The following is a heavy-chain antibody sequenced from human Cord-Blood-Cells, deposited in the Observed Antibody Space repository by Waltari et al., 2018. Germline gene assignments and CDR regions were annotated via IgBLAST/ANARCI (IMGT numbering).Heavy chain of an antibody. J-gene: IGHJ4*02. D-gene: IGHD2-2*02. CDR2: IYHLWIT. CDR3: ARGIPRQDLPD. Sequence: QVQLQESGPGLVKPSETLSLTCTVSGYSISSGYYWGWIRQPPGKGLEWIGSIYHLWITIYTPSRKSGVTISVDTSKNQFSRKLSSVTAADTAVYYCARGIPRQDLPDWGQVTLVTVSS. V-gene: IGHV4-38-2*02. CDR1: GYSISSGYY.